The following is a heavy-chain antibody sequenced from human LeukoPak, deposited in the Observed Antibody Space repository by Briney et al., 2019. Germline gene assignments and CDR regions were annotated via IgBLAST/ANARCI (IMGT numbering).Heavy chain of an antibody. D-gene: IGHD1-14*01. Sequence: GGSLRLSCAASGFTFSSYAMHWVRQAPGKGLEWVAVISYDGSNKCYADSVKGRFTISRDNSKNTLYLQMNSLRAEDTAVYYCARDRAMGLPDYYYGMDVWGQGTTVTVSS. CDR2: ISYDGSNK. CDR3: ARDRAMGLPDYYYGMDV. V-gene: IGHV3-30-3*01. CDR1: GFTFSSYA. J-gene: IGHJ6*02.